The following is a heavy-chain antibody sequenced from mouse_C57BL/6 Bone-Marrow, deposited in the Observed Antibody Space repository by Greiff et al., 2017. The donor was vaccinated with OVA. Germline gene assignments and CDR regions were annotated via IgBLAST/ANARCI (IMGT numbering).Heavy chain of an antibody. D-gene: IGHD1-1*01. CDR3: ARSYYGSSYEN. Sequence: VQLQQPGAELVKPGASVKLSCKASGYTFTSYWMHWVKQRPGQGLEWIGMIHPNSGSTNYNEKFKSKATLTVDKSSSTAYMQLSSLTSEDSAVYYCARSYYGSSYENWGQGTTLTVSS. J-gene: IGHJ2*01. CDR1: GYTFTSYW. CDR2: IHPNSGST. V-gene: IGHV1-64*01.